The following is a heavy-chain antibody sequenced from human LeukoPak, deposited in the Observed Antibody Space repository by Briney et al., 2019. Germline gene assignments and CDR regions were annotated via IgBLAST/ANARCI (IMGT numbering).Heavy chain of an antibody. V-gene: IGHV1-2*02. CDR2: INPNTGDT. J-gene: IGHJ6*03. D-gene: IGHD3-9*01. CDR3: ARDGGPDILTGYYPWRIYYYYYMDV. Sequence: ASVKVSCKASGYTFTGYYMHWVRQAPGQGLEWMGWINPNTGDTNYAQKLQGRVTMTTDTSTSTAYMELRSLRSDDTAVYYCARDGGPDILTGYYPWRIYYYYYMDVWGKGTTVTVSS. CDR1: GYTFTGYY.